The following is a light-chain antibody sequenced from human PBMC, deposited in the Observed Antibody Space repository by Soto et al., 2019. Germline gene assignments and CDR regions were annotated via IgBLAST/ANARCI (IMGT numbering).Light chain of an antibody. V-gene: IGLV2-14*01. CDR3: SSYTSSNTWV. J-gene: IGLJ3*02. Sequence: QSVLTQPASVSGSPGQSITISCTGTSSDVGDYNYVSWYQQHPGKAPKLMIYEVSNRPSGASNRFSGSKSGNTASLTICGLQAEDDADYYCSSYTSSNTWVFGGGTKLTVL. CDR1: SSDVGDYNY. CDR2: EVS.